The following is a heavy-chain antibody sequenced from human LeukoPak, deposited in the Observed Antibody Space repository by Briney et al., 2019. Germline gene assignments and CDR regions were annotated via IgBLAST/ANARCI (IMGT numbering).Heavy chain of an antibody. D-gene: IGHD2-2*02. CDR2: IYYSGST. CDR3: ARIVVVPAAIFPYYYYYMDV. CDR1: GGSISSYY. Sequence: SETLSLTCTVSGGSISSYYWSWIRQPPGKGLEWIGYIYYSGSTNYNPSLKSRVTISVDTSKNQFSLKLSSVTAADTAVYYCARIVVVPAAIFPYYYYYMDVWGKGTTVTVSS. J-gene: IGHJ6*03. V-gene: IGHV4-59*01.